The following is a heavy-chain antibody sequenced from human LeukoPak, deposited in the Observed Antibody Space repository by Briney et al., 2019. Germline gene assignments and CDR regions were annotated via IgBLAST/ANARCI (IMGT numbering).Heavy chain of an antibody. CDR3: ARDSTGDSSGYYPFDY. Sequence: SETLSLTCTVSGGSISSYYWSWIRQPPGKGLEWIGYIYYSGSTNYNPSLKSRVTISVDTSKNQFSLKLSSATAADTAVYYCARDSTGDSSGYYPFDYWGQGTLVTVSS. V-gene: IGHV4-59*01. CDR2: IYYSGST. J-gene: IGHJ4*02. CDR1: GGSISSYY. D-gene: IGHD3-22*01.